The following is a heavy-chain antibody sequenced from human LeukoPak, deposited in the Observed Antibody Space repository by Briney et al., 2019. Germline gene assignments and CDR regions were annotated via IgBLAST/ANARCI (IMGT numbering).Heavy chain of an antibody. J-gene: IGHJ4*02. Sequence: PGGSLRLSCAASGFTFSGSWMNWVRQAPGKGLEWVANINPDGSQNRFVDSVRGRFTISRDNAKNSLYLQMNSLRVEDTAVFYCAAWTDRGYNFWGQGTLVTVSS. CDR1: GFTFSGSW. CDR3: AAWTDRGYNF. D-gene: IGHD5-24*01. V-gene: IGHV3-7*01. CDR2: INPDGSQN.